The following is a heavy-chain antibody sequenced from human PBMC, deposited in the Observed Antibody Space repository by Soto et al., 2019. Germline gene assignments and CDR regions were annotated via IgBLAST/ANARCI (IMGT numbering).Heavy chain of an antibody. Sequence: ASVKVSCKVSGDTLTETSIHWVRQAPGIGLEWMGGSNPEDGETIYAQKVQGRVIMTEDTSTDTAYMELSSRRSEDTAVYFCVTVPPKFQTDYYDSSDFLECYEYWGRGTLVTVSS. D-gene: IGHD3-22*01. J-gene: IGHJ4*01. CDR2: SNPEDGET. CDR1: GDTLTETS. CDR3: VTVPPKFQTDYYDSSDFLECYEY. V-gene: IGHV1-24*01.